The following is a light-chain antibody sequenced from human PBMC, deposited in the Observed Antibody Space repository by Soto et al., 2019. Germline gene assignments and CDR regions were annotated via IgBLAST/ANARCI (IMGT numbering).Light chain of an antibody. J-gene: IGKJ1*01. Sequence: DIVMTQTPLSLSVTPGQPASISCKSSQSVSNNYLAWYQQKPGQAPRLLIYGASNRATGIPDRFSGSGSGTDFTLTISRLEPEDFAVYYCQQYGSSGTFGQGTKVDI. CDR3: QQYGSSGT. CDR1: QSVSNNY. CDR2: GAS. V-gene: IGKV3-20*01.